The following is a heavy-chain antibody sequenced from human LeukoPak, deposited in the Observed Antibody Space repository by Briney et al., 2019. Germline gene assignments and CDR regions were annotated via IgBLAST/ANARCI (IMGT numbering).Heavy chain of an antibody. J-gene: IGHJ3*02. V-gene: IGHV1-8*03. Sequence: ASVKVSCKASGYTFTSYDINWVRQATGQGLEWMGWMNPNSGNTGYAQKFQGRVTITRNTSISTAYMELSSLRSEDTAVYYCAREAHRGQLIGRAFDIWGQGTMVTVSS. CDR3: AREAHRGQLIGRAFDI. D-gene: IGHD6-13*01. CDR2: MNPNSGNT. CDR1: GYTFTSYD.